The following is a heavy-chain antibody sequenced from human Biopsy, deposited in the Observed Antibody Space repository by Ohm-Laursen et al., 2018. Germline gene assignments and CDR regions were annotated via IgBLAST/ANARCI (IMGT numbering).Heavy chain of an antibody. CDR3: VRGRSMDV. CDR2: IKQDGSED. J-gene: IGHJ6*02. CDR1: GFTFSSSW. Sequence: SLRLSCTASGFTFSSSWMTWVRQAPGKGLEWVAMIKQDGSEDYYVDSVKGRFTISRDNAQKSLDLQLNSLRAEDTAVYYCVRGRSMDVWGQGITVTVSS. V-gene: IGHV3-7*01.